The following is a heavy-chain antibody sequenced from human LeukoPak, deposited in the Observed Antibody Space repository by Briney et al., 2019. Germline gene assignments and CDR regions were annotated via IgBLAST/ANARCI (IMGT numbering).Heavy chain of an antibody. D-gene: IGHD5-12*01. CDR1: GGSFSGYY. J-gene: IGHJ3*02. CDR2: INHSGST. CDR3: AGAGWLPRVGAFDI. V-gene: IGHV4-34*01. Sequence: SETLSLTCAVYGGSFSGYYWSWIRQPPGKGLEWIGEINHSGSTNYNPSLKSRVTISVDTSKNQFSLKLSSVTAADTAVYYCAGAGWLPRVGAFDIWGQGTMVTVSS.